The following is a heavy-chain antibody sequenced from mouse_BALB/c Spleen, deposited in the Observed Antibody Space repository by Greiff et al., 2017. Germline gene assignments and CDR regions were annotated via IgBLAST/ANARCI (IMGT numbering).Heavy chain of an antibody. D-gene: IGHD1-1*02. CDR3: ARSRGSDYYFDY. V-gene: IGHV5-17*02. CDR1: GFTFSSFG. CDR2: ISSGSSTI. J-gene: IGHJ2*01. Sequence: EVQLVESGGGLVQPGGSRKLSCAASGFTFSSFGMHWVRQAPEKGLEWVAYISSGSSTIYYADTVKGRFTISRDNPKNTLFLQMTSLRSEDTAMYYCARSRGSDYYFDYWGQGTTLTVSS.